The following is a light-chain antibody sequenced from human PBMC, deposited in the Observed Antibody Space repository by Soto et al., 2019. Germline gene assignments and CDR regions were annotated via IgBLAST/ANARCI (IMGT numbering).Light chain of an antibody. V-gene: IGLV2-14*01. CDR2: EVS. CDR1: SSDVGGYDY. Sequence: QSVLTQPASVSGSPGQSITISCTGTSSDVGGYDYVSWYQLHPGKAPKLMVFEVSNRPSGVSYRFSGSKSGNTASLTISGLQAEDEADYFCGSYSSTTTREVFGTGTKAPS. CDR3: GSYSSTTTREV. J-gene: IGLJ1*01.